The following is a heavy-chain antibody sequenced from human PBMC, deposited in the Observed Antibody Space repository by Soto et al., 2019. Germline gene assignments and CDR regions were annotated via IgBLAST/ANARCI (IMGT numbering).Heavy chain of an antibody. CDR2: IYYNGNI. J-gene: IGHJ4*02. Sequence: QVQLQESGPGLVKPLETLSLTCTVPGGSITRYYWSWVRQPPGKGLEWIGYIYYNGNINYNPSLKSRLTISLDTSKNQFSLRLSSVTAADTAVYYCATGRVYFCSEYWGQGTLVTVSS. CDR1: GGSITRYY. D-gene: IGHD3-10*02. V-gene: IGHV4-59*01. CDR3: ATGRVYFCSEY.